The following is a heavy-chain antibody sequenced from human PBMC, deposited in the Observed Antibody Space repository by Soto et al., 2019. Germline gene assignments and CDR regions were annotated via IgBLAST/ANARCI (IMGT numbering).Heavy chain of an antibody. J-gene: IGHJ4*02. CDR1: GFTFSTFW. Sequence: EVQLVESGGGLVQPGGSLRLSCEASGFTFSTFWMHWVRQAPGKGLVWVSRINSDGSSTYYADSVKGRVTISRDNAKNTLYLQLSSLRPEDTAVYYCARDFGYWGQGTLVPVSS. V-gene: IGHV3-74*01. CDR2: INSDGSST. CDR3: ARDFGY.